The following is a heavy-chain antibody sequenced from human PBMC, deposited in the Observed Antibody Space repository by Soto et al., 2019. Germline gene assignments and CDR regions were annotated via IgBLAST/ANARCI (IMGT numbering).Heavy chain of an antibody. V-gene: IGHV4-34*01. CDR1: GGSFSAYY. CDR2: INHSGST. CDR3: AIGADDEYYYYGMDV. J-gene: IGHJ6*02. Sequence: PSETLSLTCAVYGGSFSAYYWSWIRQPPGKGLEWIGEINHSGSTNYNPSLKSRVTISVDTSKNQFSLKLSSVTAADTAVYYCAIGADDEYYYYGMDVWGQGTTVTVSS. D-gene: IGHD3-3*01.